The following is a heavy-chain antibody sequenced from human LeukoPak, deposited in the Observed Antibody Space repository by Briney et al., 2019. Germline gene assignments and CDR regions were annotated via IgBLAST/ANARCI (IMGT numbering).Heavy chain of an antibody. CDR3: ARDDPGPTPIDY. Sequence: HSGGSLRLSCAASGFTLSSYAMSWVRQAPGKGLEWVSAISGSGSSTYSADSMKGRFTISRDNAKNTLYLQINRLRAEDTAVYYCARDDPGPTPIDYWGQGTLVTVSS. D-gene: IGHD4-11*01. J-gene: IGHJ4*02. CDR1: GFTLSSYA. V-gene: IGHV3-23*01. CDR2: ISGSGSST.